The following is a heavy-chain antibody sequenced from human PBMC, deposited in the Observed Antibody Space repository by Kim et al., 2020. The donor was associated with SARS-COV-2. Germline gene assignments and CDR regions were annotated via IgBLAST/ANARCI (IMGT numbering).Heavy chain of an antibody. D-gene: IGHD2-15*01. CDR2: IYYSGST. CDR3: ARDCSGGSCYSGGHGY. V-gene: IGHV4-39*02. CDR1: GGSISSSSYY. Sequence: SETLSLTCTVSGGSISSSSYYWGWIRQPPGKGLEWIGSIYYSGSTYYNPSLKSRVTISVDTSKNQFSLKLSSVTAADTAVYYCARDCSGGSCYSGGHGYWGQGTLVTVSS. J-gene: IGHJ4*02.